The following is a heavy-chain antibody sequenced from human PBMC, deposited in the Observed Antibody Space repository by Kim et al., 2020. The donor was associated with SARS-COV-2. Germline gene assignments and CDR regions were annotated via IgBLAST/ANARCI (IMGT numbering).Heavy chain of an antibody. D-gene: IGHD3-9*01. CDR1: GFTFSSYA. Sequence: GGSLRLSCAASGFTFSSYAMHWVRQAPGKGLEWVAVISYDGSIKYYADSVKGRFTISRDNSKNTLYLQMNSLRAEDTAVYYCARDHVRYFDWLSLRYAFDIWGQGTMVTVSS. J-gene: IGHJ3*02. V-gene: IGHV3-30-3*01. CDR3: ARDHVRYFDWLSLRYAFDI. CDR2: ISYDGSIK.